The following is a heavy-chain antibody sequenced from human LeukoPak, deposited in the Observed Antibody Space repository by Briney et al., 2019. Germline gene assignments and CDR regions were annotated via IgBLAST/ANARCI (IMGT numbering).Heavy chain of an antibody. CDR3: ATGHYGDSRHDY. CDR1: VYALTELS. Sequence: GASVTVSFKVSVYALTELSTHWVRQAPGKGLEWMGSYDPEDGETVYAQKFQGRATMTEDTSADTAYMELSSLRSEDTAVYYCATGHYGDSRHDYWGQGTLVTVSS. V-gene: IGHV1-24*01. J-gene: IGHJ4*02. D-gene: IGHD4-17*01. CDR2: YDPEDGET.